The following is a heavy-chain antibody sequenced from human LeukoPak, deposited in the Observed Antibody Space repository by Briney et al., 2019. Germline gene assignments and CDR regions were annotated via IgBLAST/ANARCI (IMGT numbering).Heavy chain of an antibody. Sequence: PGRSLRLSCAASGFTFSSYGMHWVRQAPGKGLEWVAVIWYGGSNKYYADSVKGRFTISRDNSRNTLYLQMNSLRAEDTAVYYCAKDFRGGGIAVAGTIDYWGQGTLVTVSS. D-gene: IGHD6-19*01. CDR2: IWYGGSNK. V-gene: IGHV3-30*18. J-gene: IGHJ4*02. CDR1: GFTFSSYG. CDR3: AKDFRGGGIAVAGTIDY.